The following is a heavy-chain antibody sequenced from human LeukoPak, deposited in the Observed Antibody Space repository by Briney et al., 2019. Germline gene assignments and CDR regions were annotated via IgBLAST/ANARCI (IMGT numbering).Heavy chain of an antibody. D-gene: IGHD3-10*01. Sequence: ASVKVSCKASGYTFTSYYMHWVRQAPGHGLEWMGIINPSGGSTSYAQKFQGRVTMTRGTSTSTVYMELSSLRSEDTAVYYCARDGNYGSGSYYNPVLYYYHYYMDVWGKGTTVTVSS. CDR3: ARDGNYGSGSYYNPVLYYYHYYMDV. CDR2: INPSGGST. CDR1: GYTFTSYY. V-gene: IGHV1-46*01. J-gene: IGHJ6*03.